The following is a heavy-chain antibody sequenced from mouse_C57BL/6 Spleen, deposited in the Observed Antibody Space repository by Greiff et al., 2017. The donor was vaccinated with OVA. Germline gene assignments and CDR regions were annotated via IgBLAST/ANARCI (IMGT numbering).Heavy chain of an antibody. CDR3: ARGNYYFDY. CDR1: GFTFSDYG. Sequence: EVQVVESGGGLVKPGGSLKLSCAASGFTFSDYGMHWIRQAPAKGLEWVAKISSGSSTIYYADTVKGRFTISRDNTKNTLLLQLTSLRSEDTAMYYCARGNYYFDYWGQGTTLTVSS. CDR2: ISSGSSTI. V-gene: IGHV5-17*01. J-gene: IGHJ2*01. D-gene: IGHD2-1*01.